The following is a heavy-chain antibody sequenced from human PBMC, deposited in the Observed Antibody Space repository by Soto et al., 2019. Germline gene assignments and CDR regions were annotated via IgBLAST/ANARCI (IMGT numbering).Heavy chain of an antibody. Sequence: EVQLLESGGDLVQPGGSLRLFCAASGFTFSSYGMRWVRQAPGQGLEWVSSIGRSGVTHYSDSVKGRFTISRDNSKNTLYLQMNSLRAEDTAVYYCARDPHYDILTGYYRGYYYYGMDVWGQGTTVTVSS. J-gene: IGHJ6*02. CDR3: ARDPHYDILTGYYRGYYYYGMDV. CDR2: IGRSGVT. CDR1: GFTFSSYG. V-gene: IGHV3-23*01. D-gene: IGHD3-9*01.